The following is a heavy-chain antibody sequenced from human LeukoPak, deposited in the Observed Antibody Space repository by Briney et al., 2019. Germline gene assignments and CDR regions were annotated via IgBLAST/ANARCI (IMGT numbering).Heavy chain of an antibody. CDR3: ARDRAGSSWYYFDY. D-gene: IGHD6-13*01. V-gene: IGHV3-53*01. J-gene: IGHJ4*02. Sequence: GGSLRLSCAASGFTVSSKYMSWVRQAPGKGLEWVSVIYSGGSTYYADSVKGRFTISRDNSKNTLYLQMNSLRDEDTAVYYCARDRAGSSWYYFDYWGQGTLVTVSS. CDR2: IYSGGST. CDR1: GFTVSSKY.